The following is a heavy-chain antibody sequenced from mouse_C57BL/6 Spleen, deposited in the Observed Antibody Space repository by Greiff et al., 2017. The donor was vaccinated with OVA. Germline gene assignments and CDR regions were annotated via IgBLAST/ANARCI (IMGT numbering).Heavy chain of an antibody. J-gene: IGHJ1*03. CDR3: AREVHYYGSSHWYFDV. CDR2: IYPGDGDT. D-gene: IGHD1-1*01. Sequence: VQLQQSGPELVKPGASVKISCKASGYAFSSSWMNWVKQRPGKGLEWIGRIYPGDGDTNYNGKFKGKATLTADKSSSTAYMQLSSLTSEDSAVYFCAREVHYYGSSHWYFDVWGTGTTVTVSS. CDR1: GYAFSSSW. V-gene: IGHV1-82*01.